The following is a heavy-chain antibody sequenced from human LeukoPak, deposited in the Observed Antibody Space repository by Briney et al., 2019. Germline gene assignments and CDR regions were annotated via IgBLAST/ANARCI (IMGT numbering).Heavy chain of an antibody. CDR2: IYYSGST. CDR3: ARPYCSSTSCYGGYYFDY. D-gene: IGHD2-2*01. V-gene: IGHV4-39*01. CDR1: GGSISSGSYY. Sequence: SETLSLTCTVSGGSISSGSYYWGWIRQPPGKGLEWIGSIYYSGSTYYNPSLKSRVTISVDTSKNQFSLKLSSVTAADTAVYYCARPYCSSTSCYGGYYFDYWGQGTLVTVSS. J-gene: IGHJ4*02.